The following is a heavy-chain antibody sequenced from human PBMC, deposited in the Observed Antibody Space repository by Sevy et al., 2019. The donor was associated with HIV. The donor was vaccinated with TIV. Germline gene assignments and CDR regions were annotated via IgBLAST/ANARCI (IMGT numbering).Heavy chain of an antibody. CDR2: ISYDGSNK. D-gene: IGHD3-10*01. J-gene: IGHJ4*02. CDR1: GFTFSSYG. CDR3: GKDKPYLGNGGSVNYFDY. V-gene: IGHV3-30*18. Sequence: GGSLRLSCAASGFTFSSYGMHWVRQAPGKGLEWVAVISYDGSNKYYADSGKGRFTISRDNSKNTRYLQMNSRRAEDTAVSYCGKDKPYLGNGGSVNYFDYWGQGTLVTVSS.